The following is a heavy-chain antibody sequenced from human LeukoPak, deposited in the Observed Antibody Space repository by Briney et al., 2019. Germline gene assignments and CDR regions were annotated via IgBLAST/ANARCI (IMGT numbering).Heavy chain of an antibody. J-gene: IGHJ4*02. V-gene: IGHV4-30-4*01. CDR3: ARDIGYGGIDY. Sequence: NPSETLSLTCTVSGGSISSGDYYWSWTRQPPGKGLEWIGYIYYSGSTYYNPSLKSRVTISVDTSKNQFSLKLSSVTAADTAVYYCARDIGYGGIDYWGQGTLVTVSS. D-gene: IGHD5-18*01. CDR2: IYYSGST. CDR1: GGSISSGDYY.